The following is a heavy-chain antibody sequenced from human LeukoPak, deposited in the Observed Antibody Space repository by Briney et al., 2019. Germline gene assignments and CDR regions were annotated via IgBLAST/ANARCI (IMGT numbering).Heavy chain of an antibody. CDR2: ISSSSSYI. CDR3: AKAEGFIWSGPLQHLGY. V-gene: IGHV3-21*01. D-gene: IGHD3-3*01. J-gene: IGHJ4*02. Sequence: GGSLRLSCAASGFTFSSYSMNWVRQAPGKGLEWVSSISSSSSYIYYADSVKGRFTISRDNAKNSLYLQMNSLRAEDTAVYYCAKAEGFIWSGPLQHLGYWGQGTLVTVSS. CDR1: GFTFSSYS.